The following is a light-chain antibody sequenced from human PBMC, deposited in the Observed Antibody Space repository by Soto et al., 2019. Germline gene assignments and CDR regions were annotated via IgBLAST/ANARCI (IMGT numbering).Light chain of an antibody. J-gene: IGKJ5*01. CDR2: DAS. V-gene: IGKV1-33*01. CDR3: QQYDNLLS. Sequence: DIQMTQSPSSLSASVGDRVTITCQASQDISHYLNWYQQKPGKAPKLLIYDASNLETGVPSRFSGSGSGTDFTFTISSLQTEDIATYYCQQYDNLLSFGQGTRLEIK. CDR1: QDISHY.